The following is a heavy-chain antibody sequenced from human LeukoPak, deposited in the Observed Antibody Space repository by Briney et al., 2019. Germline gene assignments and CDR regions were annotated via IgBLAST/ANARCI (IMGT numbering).Heavy chain of an antibody. CDR2: INPNSGGT. CDR3: ARDAITMVRGVIGY. V-gene: IGHV1-2*04. J-gene: IGHJ4*02. Sequence: GGSVKVSCKASGYTFTGYYTHWVRQAPGQGLEWMGWINPNSGGTNYAQKFQGWVTMTRDTSISTAYMELSRLRSDDTAVYYCARDAITMVRGVIGYWGQGTLVTVSS. CDR1: GYTFTGYY. D-gene: IGHD3-10*01.